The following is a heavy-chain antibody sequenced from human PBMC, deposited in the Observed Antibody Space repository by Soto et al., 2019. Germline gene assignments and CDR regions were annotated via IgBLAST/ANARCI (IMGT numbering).Heavy chain of an antibody. CDR2: ISSSSSYT. Sequence: GSLRLSCAASGFTFSDYYMSWIRQAPGKGLEWVSYISSSSSYTNYADSVKGRFTISRDNAKNSLYLQMNSLRAEDTAVYYCARAVCGSSGGSCYSDYWGQGTLVTVSS. V-gene: IGHV3-11*05. D-gene: IGHD2-15*01. J-gene: IGHJ4*02. CDR3: ARAVCGSSGGSCYSDY. CDR1: GFTFSDYY.